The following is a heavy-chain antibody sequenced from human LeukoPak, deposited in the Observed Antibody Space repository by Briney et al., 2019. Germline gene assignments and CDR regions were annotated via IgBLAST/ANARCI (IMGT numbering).Heavy chain of an antibody. CDR2: ISYDGSNK. J-gene: IGHJ4*02. CDR1: GFTFSSYA. Sequence: PGRSLRLSCAASGFTFSSYAMHWVRQAPGKGLEWVAVISYDGSNKYYADSVKGRFTISRDNSKNTLYLQMNSLRAEDTAVYYCAKDWEIVVVPAADDYWGQGTLVTVSS. D-gene: IGHD2-2*01. V-gene: IGHV3-30*04. CDR3: AKDWEIVVVPAADDY.